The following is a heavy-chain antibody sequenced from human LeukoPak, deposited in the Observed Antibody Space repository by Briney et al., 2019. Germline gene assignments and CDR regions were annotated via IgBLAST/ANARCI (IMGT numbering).Heavy chain of an antibody. CDR2: IFHSGST. J-gene: IGHJ6*03. V-gene: IGHV4-59*01. Sequence: SETLSLTCTVSGGSITSYYWSWIRQPPGKGLEWIGYIFHSGSTNYNPSLKSRVTISVDTSKNQFSLKLTSVTAADTAVYYCAREAFGGSGSYYKYWIYYMDVWGKGTTVTVSS. CDR1: GGSITSYY. CDR3: AREAFGGSGSYYKYWIYYMDV. D-gene: IGHD3-10*01.